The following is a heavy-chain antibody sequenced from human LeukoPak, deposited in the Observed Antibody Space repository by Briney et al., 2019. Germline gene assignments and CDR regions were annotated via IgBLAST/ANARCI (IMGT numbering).Heavy chain of an antibody. CDR2: IYYSGST. CDR3: ARARVVGAVDAFDI. CDR1: GGSISSYY. Sequence: PSETLSLTCTVSGGSISSYYWSWIRQPPGKGLEWIGYIYYSGSTNYNPSLKSRVTISVDTSKNQFSLKLSSVTAADTAVYYCARARVVGAVDAFDIWGQGTMVTVSS. D-gene: IGHD1-26*01. V-gene: IGHV4-59*01. J-gene: IGHJ3*02.